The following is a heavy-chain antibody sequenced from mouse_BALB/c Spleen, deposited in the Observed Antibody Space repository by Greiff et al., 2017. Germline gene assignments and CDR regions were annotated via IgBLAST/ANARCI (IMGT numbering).Heavy chain of an antibody. CDR2: IWAGGST. D-gene: IGHD2-4*01. CDR1: GFSLTSYG. CDR3: ARWDYDAY. V-gene: IGHV2-9*02. J-gene: IGHJ3*01. Sequence: VQRVESGPGLVAPSQSLSITCTVSGFSLTSYGVHWVRQPPGKGLEWLGVIWAGGSTNYNSALMSRLSISKDNSKSQVFLKMNSLQTDDTAMYYCARWDYDAYWGQGTLVTVSA.